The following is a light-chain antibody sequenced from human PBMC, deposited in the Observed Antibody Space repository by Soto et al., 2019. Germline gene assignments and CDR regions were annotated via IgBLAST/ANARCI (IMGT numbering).Light chain of an antibody. CDR3: QQYYSTIRT. V-gene: IGKV4-1*01. Sequence: DIVMTQSPDSLAVSLGERATINCKSSQSVLYSSNNKNYLAWYQQKPGQPPKLLIYWASTRESGVPDRFSGSGSGTDFTLTISSLQAEDVALYYCQQYYSTIRTFGQGTKVEIK. CDR2: WAS. CDR1: QSVLYSSNNKNY. J-gene: IGKJ1*01.